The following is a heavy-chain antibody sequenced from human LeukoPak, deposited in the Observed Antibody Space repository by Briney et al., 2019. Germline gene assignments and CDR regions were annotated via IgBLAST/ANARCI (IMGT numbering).Heavy chain of an antibody. CDR2: INPSGGST. V-gene: IGHV1-46*01. CDR3: ARAVEGDPKSRKVGAPFDY. Sequence: ASVKVSCKASGYTFTSYYMHWVRQAPGQGLEWKGIINPSGGSTSYAQKFQGRVTMTRDTSTSTVYMELSSLRSEDTAVYYCARAVEGDPKSRKVGAPFDYWGQGTLVTVSS. J-gene: IGHJ4*02. D-gene: IGHD1-26*01. CDR1: GYTFTSYY.